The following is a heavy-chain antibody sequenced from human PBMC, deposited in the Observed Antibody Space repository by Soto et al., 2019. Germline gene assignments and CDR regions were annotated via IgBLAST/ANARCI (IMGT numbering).Heavy chain of an antibody. J-gene: IGHJ4*02. CDR1: GFTFDDYA. CDR3: AKDMGAYDRGSGDY. D-gene: IGHD3-16*01. V-gene: IGHV3-9*01. Sequence: EVQLVESGGGLVQPGRSLRLSCAASGFTFDDYAMHWVRQAPGKGLEWVSGISWNSGSIGYADSVKGRFTISRDNAKNSLYLQMNSLRAEDTALYYCAKDMGAYDRGSGDYWGQGTLVTVSS. CDR2: ISWNSGSI.